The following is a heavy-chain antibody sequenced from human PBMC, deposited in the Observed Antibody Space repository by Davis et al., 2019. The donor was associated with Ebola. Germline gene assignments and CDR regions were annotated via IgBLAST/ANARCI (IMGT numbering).Heavy chain of an antibody. J-gene: IGHJ4*02. CDR2: VGYDGRVK. Sequence: GESPKISCEGSGFIFSDFAMHWVRQIPGKGLEWVAFVGYDGRVKDYADSVKGRFTISRDNSKNIVYLQMNDLRPEDTAVYYCAKPPTFISVFDDWGQGIQVLVSS. CDR1: GFIFSDFA. D-gene: IGHD1-14*01. CDR3: AKPPTFISVFDD. V-gene: IGHV3-30*04.